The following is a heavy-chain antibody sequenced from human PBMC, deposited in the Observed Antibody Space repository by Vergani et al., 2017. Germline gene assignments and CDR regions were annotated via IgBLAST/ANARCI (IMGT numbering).Heavy chain of an antibody. CDR2: LTGGGGST. D-gene: IGHD1-26*01. CDR3: VKDAGSYENFVDS. Sequence: EVQLLESGGSLKQPGGSVRLSCAASGFTFSTYAMHWVRQAPGKGLEWVSALTGGGGSTYYADSFQGRFIISRDNSRDTLYLQMNSLRPEDTATHYCVKDAGSYENFVDSWVQGTLVTVSS. V-gene: IGHV3-23*01. CDR1: GFTFSTYA. J-gene: IGHJ4*02.